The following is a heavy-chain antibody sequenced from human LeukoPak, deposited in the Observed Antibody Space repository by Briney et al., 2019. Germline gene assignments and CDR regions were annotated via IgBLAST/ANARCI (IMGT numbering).Heavy chain of an antibody. CDR2: ISYDGTNK. J-gene: IGHJ4*01. CDR3: AKDDRGNEAPFDF. V-gene: IGHV3-30*18. Sequence: PGGSLRLSCAASGFTFSNYDMHWVRQAPGKGLEWVAVISYDGTNKYYADSVKGRFTISRDNSKNPLHLQMNSLRAEDTAVYYCAKDDRGNEAPFDFWGQGNLVPVSS. CDR1: GFTFSNYD.